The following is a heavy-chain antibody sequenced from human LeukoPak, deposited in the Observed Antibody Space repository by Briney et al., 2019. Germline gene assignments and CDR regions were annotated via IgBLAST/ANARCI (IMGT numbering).Heavy chain of an antibody. V-gene: IGHV4-39*01. CDR3: ARATWGLWFGEPLDY. Sequence: PSETLSLTCTVSGGSISSSSYYWGWIRHPPGKGLEWIGSIYYSGSTYYNPSLKSRVTISVDTSKNQFSLKLSSVTAADTAVYYCARATWGLWFGEPLDYWGQGTLVTVSS. CDR2: IYYSGST. J-gene: IGHJ4*02. CDR1: GGSISSSSYY. D-gene: IGHD3-10*01.